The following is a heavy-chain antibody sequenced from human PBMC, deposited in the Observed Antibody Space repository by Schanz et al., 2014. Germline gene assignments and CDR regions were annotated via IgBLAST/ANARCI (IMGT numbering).Heavy chain of an antibody. V-gene: IGHV3-21*05. D-gene: IGHD3-22*01. Sequence: VQLVESGGGVVQPGGSLRLSCAASGFIFSNYGMHWVRQAPGKGLEWVSDISSGSSYANYADSVKGRFTISRDNAKNSLYLQMNSLRAEDTAVYYCAKDPSHGDYDYYFDYWGQGTLVTVSS. CDR2: ISSGSSYA. J-gene: IGHJ4*02. CDR1: GFIFSNYG. CDR3: AKDPSHGDYDYYFDY.